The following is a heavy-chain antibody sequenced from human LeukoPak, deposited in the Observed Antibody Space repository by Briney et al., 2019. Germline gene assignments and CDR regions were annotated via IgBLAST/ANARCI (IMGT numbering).Heavy chain of an antibody. CDR2: INPNSGGT. Sequence: GASVKVSCKASGYTFTGYYMHWVRQAPGQGLEWMGWINPNSGGTNYAQKFQGRVTMTRDTSISTAYMELSRLRSDDTAVYYCARDRGSLWFGELFPFHDAFDIWGQGTMVTVSS. V-gene: IGHV1-2*02. D-gene: IGHD3-10*01. CDR3: ARDRGSLWFGELFPFHDAFDI. J-gene: IGHJ3*02. CDR1: GYTFTGYY.